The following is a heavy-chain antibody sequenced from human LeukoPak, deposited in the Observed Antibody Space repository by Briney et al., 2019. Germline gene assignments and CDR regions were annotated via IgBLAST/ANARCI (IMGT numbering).Heavy chain of an antibody. CDR2: ISSSSSAI. V-gene: IGHV3-21*01. J-gene: IGHJ6*03. D-gene: IGHD4-23*01. CDR1: GFSFSSYR. CDR3: ARGDTVVTRHMDG. Sequence: GGSLRLSCAASGFSFSSYRMSWVRQAPGKGLEWVSIISSSSSAIYDADSVKGRFTISRDNAKNSLYLQMNSLRAEDTAVYYCARGDTVVTRHMDGWATGTTVIASS.